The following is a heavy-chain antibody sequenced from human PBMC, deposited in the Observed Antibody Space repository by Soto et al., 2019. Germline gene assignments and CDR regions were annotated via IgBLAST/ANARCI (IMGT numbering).Heavy chain of an antibody. CDR3: AKFGFGGGTTPPADY. Sequence: EVQLLESGGGLVQPGGSLRLSCAASGFTFSSYAMSWVRQAPGKGLEWVSAMRGSGGSTYYADSVKGRFTISRDNSKNTLYLQMNSLRAEDTAVYYCAKFGFGGGTTPPADYWGQGTLVTVSS. J-gene: IGHJ4*02. CDR2: MRGSGGST. CDR1: GFTFSSYA. D-gene: IGHD1-7*01. V-gene: IGHV3-23*01.